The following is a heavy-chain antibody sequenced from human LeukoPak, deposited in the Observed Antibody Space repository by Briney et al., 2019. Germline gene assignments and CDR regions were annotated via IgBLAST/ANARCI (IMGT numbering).Heavy chain of an antibody. V-gene: IGHV3-21*01. CDR1: GFTFSRYW. Sequence: GGSLRLSCTASGFTFSRYWMSWVRQAPGKGLEWVSSISSSSSYIYYADSVKGRFTISRDNAKNSLYLQMNSLRAEDTAVYYCARDLGVLLWFGELHPIDYWGQGTLVTVSS. J-gene: IGHJ4*02. D-gene: IGHD3-10*01. CDR2: ISSSSSYI. CDR3: ARDLGVLLWFGELHPIDY.